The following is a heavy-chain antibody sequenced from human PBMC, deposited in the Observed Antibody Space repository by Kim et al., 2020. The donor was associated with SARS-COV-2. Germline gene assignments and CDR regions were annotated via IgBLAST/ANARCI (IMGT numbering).Heavy chain of an antibody. Sequence: GGSLRLSCTASGFTFSNDWMSWVRQAPGKGLEWVATIKPDEIQKDYVDSVKGRFTISRDNAKNSLYLQINTLRAEDTAVYYFARYGGLGYWGQGTLVTVSS. V-gene: IGHV3-7*04. D-gene: IGHD3-16*01. CDR2: IKPDEIQK. CDR3: ARYGGLGY. CDR1: GFTFSNDW. J-gene: IGHJ4*02.